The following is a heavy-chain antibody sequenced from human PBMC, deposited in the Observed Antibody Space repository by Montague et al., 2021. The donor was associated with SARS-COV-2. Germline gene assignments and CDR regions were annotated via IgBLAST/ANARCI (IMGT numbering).Heavy chain of an antibody. Sequence: SLRLSCAASGFTFSSCAMHWVRQAPGKGLEWVAVTSYDGSNKYYADSVKGRFTISRDNSKNTLYMQMNSLRVEDTAVYYCARPLVATIKDIYYYGMDVRGQGTTVTVSS. J-gene: IGHJ6*02. CDR2: TSYDGSNK. CDR3: ARPLVATIKDIYYYGMDV. CDR1: GFTFSSCA. V-gene: IGHV3-30-3*01. D-gene: IGHD5-12*01.